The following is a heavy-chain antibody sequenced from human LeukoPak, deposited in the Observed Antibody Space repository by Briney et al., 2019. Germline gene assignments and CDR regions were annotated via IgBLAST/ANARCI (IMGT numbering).Heavy chain of an antibody. D-gene: IGHD3-22*01. CDR2: IRYDGSTQ. Sequence: PGGSLRLSCAASGLTFSTCGMHWVRQAPGKGLEWVAFIRYDGSTQRYPDSVKGRFIISRDNSENTLYLQMNSLRVEDTAVYYCAKDRSYYDSGGYRNFDLWGQGTLVTVSS. CDR3: AKDRSYYDSGGYRNFDL. CDR1: GLTFSTCG. V-gene: IGHV3-30*02. J-gene: IGHJ4*02.